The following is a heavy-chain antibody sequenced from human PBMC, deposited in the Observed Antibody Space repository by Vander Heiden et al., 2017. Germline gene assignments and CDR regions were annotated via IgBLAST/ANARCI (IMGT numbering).Heavy chain of an antibody. CDR2: IWYDGSNK. J-gene: IGHJ6*02. CDR3: ARVIWSGHHLRYYYYGMDV. Sequence: QVQLVESGGGVVQPGRSLRTSCAASGITFRSYGMHWVRQAQGKGLEWVAVIWYDGSNKYYGESVKGRFTISRDNSKNTLYLQMNSLRAEDTAVYYCARVIWSGHHLRYYYYGMDVWGQGTTVTVSS. D-gene: IGHD3-3*01. CDR1: GITFRSYG. V-gene: IGHV3-33*01.